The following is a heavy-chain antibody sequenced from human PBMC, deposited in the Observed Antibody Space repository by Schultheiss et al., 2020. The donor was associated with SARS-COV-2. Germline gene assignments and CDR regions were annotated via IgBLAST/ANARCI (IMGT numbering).Heavy chain of an antibody. CDR2: TRNKANSYTT. Sequence: GGSLRLSCAASGFTFSDHYMDWVRQAPGKGLEWVGRTRNKANSYTTEYAASVKGRFTISRDDSKNSLYLQMNSLRAEDTAVYYCARSHPSSGWAHDAFDIWGQGTMVTVSS. CDR3: ARSHPSSGWAHDAFDI. V-gene: IGHV3-72*01. CDR1: GFTFSDHY. D-gene: IGHD6-19*01. J-gene: IGHJ3*02.